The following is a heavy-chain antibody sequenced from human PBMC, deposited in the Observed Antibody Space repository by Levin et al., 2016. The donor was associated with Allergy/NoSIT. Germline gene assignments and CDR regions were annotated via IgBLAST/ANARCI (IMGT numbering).Heavy chain of an antibody. CDR2: MHPGDSDT. CDR1: GYRFSTYW. CDR3: ASGVVAAATPDGWGY. J-gene: IGHJ4*02. Sequence: GESLKISCKGSGYRFSTYWIGWVRQTPGKGLEWMGLMHPGDSDTRYSPSFQGQVTISVDKSISTAYLQWNSLKASDTAMYYCASGVVAAATPDGWGYWGQGNPGHRLL. D-gene: IGHD2-15*01. V-gene: IGHV5-51*01.